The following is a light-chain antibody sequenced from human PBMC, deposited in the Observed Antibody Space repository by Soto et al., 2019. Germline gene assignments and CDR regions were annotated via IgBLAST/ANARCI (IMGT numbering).Light chain of an antibody. V-gene: IGKV3-15*01. CDR2: AAS. J-gene: IGKJ2*01. CDR1: RSVDIN. CDR3: QHSYSNPYT. Sequence: EIVMTQSPATLSLSPGERATLSCRASRSVDINLAWYQQKPGQPPSILIFAASTRAAGVPARFSGSGSGTEFTLTISSLQSEDFAVYYCQHSYSNPYTFGQGTKLEIK.